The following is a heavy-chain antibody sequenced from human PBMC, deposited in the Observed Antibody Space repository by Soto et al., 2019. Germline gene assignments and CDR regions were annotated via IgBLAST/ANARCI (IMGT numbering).Heavy chain of an antibody. V-gene: IGHV3-11*01. D-gene: IGHD1-26*01. J-gene: IGHJ3*02. CDR2: ISSSGGTI. CDR1: GFTFSDYD. CDR3: ARLRDFLQTSANSDDALDI. Sequence: QVQLVESGGGLVKPGGSLRLSCAASGFTFSDYDMSWIRRAPGKGLEWVSYISSSGGTIYYADSVQARFTISRDNAKNSVVLKMNSLRAEDTAVYYCARLRDFLQTSANSDDALDIWGQGTLVTVSS.